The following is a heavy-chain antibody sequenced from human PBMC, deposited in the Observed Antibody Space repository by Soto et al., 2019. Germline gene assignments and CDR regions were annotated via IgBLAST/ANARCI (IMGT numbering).Heavy chain of an antibody. Sequence: EVQLVESGGGLVQPGGSLRLSCAASGFTFSGYWMNWVRQVPGKGLEWVANIKHDGSLKFYVDSVKGRFTISRDNAKNSVFLQMDSLRAEDTAIYYCARTNFLDYWGQGTLVTVSS. V-gene: IGHV3-7*01. J-gene: IGHJ4*02. CDR2: IKHDGSLK. D-gene: IGHD3-3*01. CDR3: ARTNFLDY. CDR1: GFTFSGYW.